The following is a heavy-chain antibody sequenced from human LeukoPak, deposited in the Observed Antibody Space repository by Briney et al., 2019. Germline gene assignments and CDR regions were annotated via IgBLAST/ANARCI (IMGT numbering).Heavy chain of an antibody. Sequence: PSETLSLTCTVSGGSISSYYWSWIRQPPGKGLEWIGYIYYSGSTNYNPPLKSRVTISVDTSKNQFSLKLSSVTAADTAVYYCARDSGSGSYPVYYFDYWGQGTLVTVSS. V-gene: IGHV4-59*01. D-gene: IGHD3-10*01. CDR2: IYYSGST. CDR1: GGSISSYY. CDR3: ARDSGSGSYPVYYFDY. J-gene: IGHJ4*02.